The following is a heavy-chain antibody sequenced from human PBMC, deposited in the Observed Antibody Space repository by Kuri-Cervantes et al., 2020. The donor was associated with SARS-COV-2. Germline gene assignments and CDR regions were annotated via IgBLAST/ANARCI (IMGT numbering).Heavy chain of an antibody. CDR3: ARLPAGLRLGERYFDY. V-gene: IGHV4-34*01. Sequence: SETLSLTCAVYGGSFSGYYWSWIRQPPGKGLEWIEEINHSGSTNYNPSLKSRVTISVDTSKNQFSLNLNSLTAADTAVYYCARLPAGLRLGERYFDYWGQGTLVTVSS. CDR2: INHSGST. CDR1: GGSFSGYY. D-gene: IGHD3-16*01. J-gene: IGHJ4*02.